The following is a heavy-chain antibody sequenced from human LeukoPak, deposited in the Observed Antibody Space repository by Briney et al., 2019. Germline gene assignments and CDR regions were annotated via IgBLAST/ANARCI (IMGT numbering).Heavy chain of an antibody. CDR1: GFTFSSYA. Sequence: PGGSLRLSCAASGFTFSSYAMSWVRQAPGKGLEWVSAISGSGGSTYYADSVKGRFTISRDNSKNTLYLQMNSLRAEDTAVYYCAKDYLPDPFRYSYGYSAFDIWGQGTMVTVSS. CDR3: AKDYLPDPFRYSYGYSAFDI. V-gene: IGHV3-23*01. J-gene: IGHJ3*02. D-gene: IGHD5-18*01. CDR2: ISGSGGST.